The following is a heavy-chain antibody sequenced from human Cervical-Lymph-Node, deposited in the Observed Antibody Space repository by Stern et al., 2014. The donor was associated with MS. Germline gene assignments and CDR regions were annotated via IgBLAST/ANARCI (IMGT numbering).Heavy chain of an antibody. CDR2: IYYSGTT. Sequence: QVQLQESGPGLVKPSQTLSLTCTVSGGSISSGGHYWTWVRQHPGKGLEWIGNIYYSGTTNYNPSLKSQVTISVDTSENQFSLKLSSVTAADTAVYYCARDRIFSSGYYYFDKWGQGTLVTVSS. V-gene: IGHV4-31*01. J-gene: IGHJ4*02. CDR3: ARDRIFSSGYYYFDK. CDR1: GGSISSGGHY. D-gene: IGHD3-22*01.